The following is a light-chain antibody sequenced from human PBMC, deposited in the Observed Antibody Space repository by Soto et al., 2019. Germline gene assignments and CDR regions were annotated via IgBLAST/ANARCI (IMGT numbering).Light chain of an antibody. CDR3: QQYGSSPWT. CDR1: QSVTSSY. V-gene: IGKV3-20*01. J-gene: IGKJ1*01. Sequence: EIVLTQSPGTLSLSPGERATLSCRASQSVTSSYLVWYQQKPGQAPRLLIYDASTRATGIPDRFSGSGSGTDFTLTISRLEPEDFAVYYCQQYGSSPWTVGQGTKVEIK. CDR2: DAS.